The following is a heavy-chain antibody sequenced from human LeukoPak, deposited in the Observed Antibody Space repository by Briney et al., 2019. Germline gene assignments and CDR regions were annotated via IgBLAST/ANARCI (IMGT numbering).Heavy chain of an antibody. V-gene: IGHV3-30*18. CDR1: GFTFSSYG. J-gene: IGHJ4*02. CDR3: AKDYWTGYYESFDY. CDR2: ISYDGSNK. Sequence: SGGSLRLSCAASGFTFSSYGLHWVRQAPGKGLEWLAVISYDGSNKYYADSVKGRFTISRDNSKNTLYLQMNSLRAEDTAVFYYAKDYWTGYYESFDYWGQGTLVTVSS. D-gene: IGHD3/OR15-3a*01.